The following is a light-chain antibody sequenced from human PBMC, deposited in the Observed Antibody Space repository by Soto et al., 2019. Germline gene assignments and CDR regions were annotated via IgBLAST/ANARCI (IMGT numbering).Light chain of an antibody. J-gene: IGLJ1*01. CDR3: VSFAGGTYV. Sequence: QSALTQPPSASGSPGQSVTISCTGNSSDVGAYIFVSWYQQHPGKAPKLMDYDVNRRPPGVPDRFFGSKSGKTASLTVSGLQAEDEADYYCVSFAGGTYVFGTGTKLTVL. CDR2: DVN. CDR1: SSDVGAYIF. V-gene: IGLV2-8*01.